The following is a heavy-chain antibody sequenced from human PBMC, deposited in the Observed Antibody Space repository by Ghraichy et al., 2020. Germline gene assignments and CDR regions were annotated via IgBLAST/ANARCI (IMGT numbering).Heavy chain of an antibody. CDR2: INPNSGGT. J-gene: IGHJ4*02. V-gene: IGHV1-2*02. Sequence: ASVKVSCKASGYTFTGYYMHWVRQAPGQGLEWIVWINPNSGGTNYAQKFQGRVTMTRDTSISTAYMELSRLRSDDTAVYYCARVRQWPGVPDYWGQGTLVTVSS. CDR1: GYTFTGYY. CDR3: ARVRQWPGVPDY. D-gene: IGHD6-19*01.